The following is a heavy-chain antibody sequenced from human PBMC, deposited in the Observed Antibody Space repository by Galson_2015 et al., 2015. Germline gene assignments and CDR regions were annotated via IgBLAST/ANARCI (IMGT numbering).Heavy chain of an antibody. CDR3: AKDRAPMYYYDSSGYPEATYFDY. CDR2: ISGSGGST. V-gene: IGHV3-23*01. CDR1: GFTFSSYA. D-gene: IGHD3-22*01. J-gene: IGHJ4*02. Sequence: SLRLSCAASGFTFSSYAMSWVRQAPGKGLEWVSAISGSGGSTYYADSVKGRFTISRDNSKSTLYLQMNSLRAEDTAVYYCAKDRAPMYYYDSSGYPEATYFDYWGQGTLVTVSS.